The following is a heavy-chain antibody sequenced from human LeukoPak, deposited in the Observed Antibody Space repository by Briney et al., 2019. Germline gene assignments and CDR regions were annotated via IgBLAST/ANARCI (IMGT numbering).Heavy chain of an antibody. CDR3: ASAGVYCSSTSCYNYYYYGMDV. V-gene: IGHV3-48*03. CDR2: ISSSGSTI. J-gene: IGHJ6*02. CDR1: GFTFSSCA. D-gene: IGHD2-2*01. Sequence: GGSLRLSCAASGFTFSSCAMSWVRQAPGKGLEWVSYISSSGSTIYYADSVKGRFTISRDNAKNSLYLQMNSLRAEDTAVYYCASAGVYCSSTSCYNYYYYGMDVWGQGTTVTVSS.